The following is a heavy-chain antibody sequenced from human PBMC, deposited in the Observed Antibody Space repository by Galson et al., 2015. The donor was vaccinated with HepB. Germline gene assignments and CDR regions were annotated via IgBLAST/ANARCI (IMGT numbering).Heavy chain of an antibody. CDR1: GFTLSSYW. CDR2: INGDGSSK. D-gene: IGHD2-15*01. V-gene: IGHV3-74*01. CDR3: AGTSPVDYYGMDV. J-gene: IGHJ6*02. Sequence: SLRLSCAASGFTLSSYWMHWVRQAPGKGLVWVSHINGDGSSKSYEASVKGRFTISRDNAKNTLYLQMDRLRAEDTAVYYCAGTSPVDYYGMDVWGQATTVTVSS.